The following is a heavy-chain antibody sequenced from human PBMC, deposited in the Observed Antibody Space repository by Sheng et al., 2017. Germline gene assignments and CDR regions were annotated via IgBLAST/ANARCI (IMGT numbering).Heavy chain of an antibody. CDR2: IYYSGST. J-gene: IGHJ4*02. CDR3: ARAIQLWRAYFDY. V-gene: IGHV4-39*07. D-gene: IGHD5-18*01. CDR1: GGSISSSSYY. Sequence: QLQLQESGPGLVKPSETLSLTCTVSGGSISSSSYYWGWIRQPPGKGLEWIGSIYYSGSTYYNPSLKSRVTISVDTSKNQFSLKLSSVTAADTAVYYCARAIQLWRAYFDYWGQGTLVTVSS.